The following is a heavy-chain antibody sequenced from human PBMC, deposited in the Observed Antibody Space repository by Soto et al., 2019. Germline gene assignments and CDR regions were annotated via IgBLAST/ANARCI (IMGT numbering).Heavy chain of an antibody. CDR3: TRDAPGERPYYFYYYGMDV. V-gene: IGHV3-53*01. Sequence: GASLKISCAASGLSVSTNFMSWVRQAPGKGLEWLAVIYSGGKTFYADSVKGRFTISKDNSKNTLSLQMNSLRAEDTAVYYCTRDAPGERPYYFYYYGMDVWGQGTTVTVSS. J-gene: IGHJ6*02. CDR1: GLSVSTNF. CDR2: IYSGGKT.